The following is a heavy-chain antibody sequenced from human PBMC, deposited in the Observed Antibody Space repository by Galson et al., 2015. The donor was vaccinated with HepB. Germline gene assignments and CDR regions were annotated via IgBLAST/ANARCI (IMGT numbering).Heavy chain of an antibody. CDR1: GFTFTSSA. J-gene: IGHJ3*02. D-gene: IGHD2-8*02. CDR3: AADDGCPGGVCYRAYAFDI. Sequence: QSGAEVKEPGESLKISCKASGFTFTSSAVQWVRQARGQRLEWIGWIVVGSGNTNYAQKFQERVTITRDMSTSTAYMELSSLRSEDTAVYYCAADDGCPGGVCYRAYAFDIWGQGTMVTVPS. V-gene: IGHV1-58*01. CDR2: IVVGSGNT.